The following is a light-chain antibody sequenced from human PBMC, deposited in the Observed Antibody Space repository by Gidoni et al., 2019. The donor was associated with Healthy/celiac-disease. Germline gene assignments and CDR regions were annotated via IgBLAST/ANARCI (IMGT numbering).Light chain of an antibody. V-gene: IGKV3-20*01. CDR2: GAS. J-gene: IGKJ2*01. Sequence: EIVLTQSRGTLSLSPGERATLSCRASQRVSSSYLAGYQQKPGQAPRLLIYGASSRATGIPDMFSGSGSGTDFTLTISRLEPEDFAVYYCQQYGSSPYTFGQGTKLEIK. CDR1: QRVSSSY. CDR3: QQYGSSPYT.